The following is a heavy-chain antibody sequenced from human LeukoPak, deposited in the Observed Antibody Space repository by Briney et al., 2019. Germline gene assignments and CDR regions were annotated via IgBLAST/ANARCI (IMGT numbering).Heavy chain of an antibody. V-gene: IGHV3-7*01. Sequence: GGSLRLSCAASGFTFSSYWMNWVRQAPGKGLEWVANIKPDGRETYYVDSVKGRFTISRDNAKSSLYLQMNSLRAEDTAVYYCANEGGEPDYWGQGTLVTVSS. CDR2: IKPDGRET. D-gene: IGHD2-15*01. CDR1: GFTFSSYW. J-gene: IGHJ4*02. CDR3: ANEGGEPDY.